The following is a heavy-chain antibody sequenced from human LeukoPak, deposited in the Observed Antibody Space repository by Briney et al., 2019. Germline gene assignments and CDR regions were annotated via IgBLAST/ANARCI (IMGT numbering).Heavy chain of an antibody. CDR3: ARDDGYYGMDV. J-gene: IGHJ6*02. CDR2: IYYSGST. Sequence: SETLSLTCTVSGGSISSYYWSWIRQPPGKGLEWIGYIYYSGSTNYNPSLKSRVTISVDTSKNQFSLKLSSATAADTAVYYCARDDGYYGMDVWGQGTTVTVSS. CDR1: GGSISSYY. D-gene: IGHD5-24*01. V-gene: IGHV4-59*01.